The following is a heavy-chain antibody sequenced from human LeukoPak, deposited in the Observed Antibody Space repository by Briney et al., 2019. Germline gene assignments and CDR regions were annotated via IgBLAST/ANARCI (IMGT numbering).Heavy chain of an antibody. CDR2: IYYSGST. CDR1: GGSISSYY. D-gene: IGHD4-17*01. Sequence: SETLSLTCTVSGGSISSYYWSWIRQPPGKGLEWIGYIYYSGSTNYNPSLKSRVTISVDTSKNQFSLKLSSVTAADTAVYYCARSGLMTTVTDFDYWGQGTLVTVSS. V-gene: IGHV4-59*08. J-gene: IGHJ4*02. CDR3: ARSGLMTTVTDFDY.